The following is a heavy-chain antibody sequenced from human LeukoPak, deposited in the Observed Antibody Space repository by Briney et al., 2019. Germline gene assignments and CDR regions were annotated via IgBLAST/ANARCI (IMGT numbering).Heavy chain of an antibody. CDR3: AREIAVAGSLNFDY. Sequence: SETLSLTCTVSGGSISSYHWIWLRQPAGKGLEGIGRIYTSGSTNYNPSLKSRVTMSVDTSKNHFSLKLSSVTAADTAVYYCAREIAVAGSLNFDYWGQGTLVTVSS. CDR2: IYTSGST. J-gene: IGHJ4*02. CDR1: GGSISSYH. V-gene: IGHV4-4*07. D-gene: IGHD6-19*01.